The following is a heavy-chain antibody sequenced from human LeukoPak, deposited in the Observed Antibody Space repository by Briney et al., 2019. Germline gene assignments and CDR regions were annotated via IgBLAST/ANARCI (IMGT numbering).Heavy chain of an antibody. J-gene: IGHJ6*04. V-gene: IGHV3-48*03. CDR1: GFTFSSYE. D-gene: IGHD3-10*02. CDR2: ISSSGSTI. Sequence: GGSLRLSCAASGFTFSSYEMNWVRQAPGKGLEWVSYISSSGSTIYDADSVKGRFTTSRDNAKNSLYLQMNSLRAEDTAVYYCAELGITMIGGVWGKGTTVTISS. CDR3: AELGITMIGGV.